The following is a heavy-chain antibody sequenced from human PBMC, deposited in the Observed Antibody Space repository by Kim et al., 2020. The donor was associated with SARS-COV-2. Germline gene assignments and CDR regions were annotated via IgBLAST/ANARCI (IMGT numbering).Heavy chain of an antibody. V-gene: IGHV3-33*06. J-gene: IGHJ4*02. CDR3: AKERRKYCSGGSCHLEY. Sequence: VKARFTNSRDNYKNTLYLQMNNLRAEDTAVYYCAKERRKYCSGGSCHLEYWGQGTLVTVSS. D-gene: IGHD2-15*01.